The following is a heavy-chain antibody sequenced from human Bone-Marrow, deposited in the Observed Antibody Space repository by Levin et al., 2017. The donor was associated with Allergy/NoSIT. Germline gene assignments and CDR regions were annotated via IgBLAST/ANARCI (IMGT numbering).Heavy chain of an antibody. J-gene: IGHJ5*02. Sequence: HGESLKISCVASGFTFSSYWMHWVRQAPGRGLVWVSRVNSDGRSTKYAESVKGRFTISRDNARNTLYLEMNGLRVDDTAVYYCARGRGNSGWFDPWGQGTLVTVSS. D-gene: IGHD4-23*01. CDR1: GFTFSSYW. CDR3: ARGRGNSGWFDP. V-gene: IGHV3-74*03. CDR2: VNSDGRST.